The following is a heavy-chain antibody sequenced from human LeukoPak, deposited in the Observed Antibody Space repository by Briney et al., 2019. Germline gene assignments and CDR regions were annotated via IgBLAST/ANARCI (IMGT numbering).Heavy chain of an antibody. CDR3: VTDRYSDSAFGD. V-gene: IGHV3-74*01. Sequence: PGGSLRLSCAASGITVSTFWMHWVRQAPGEGLVWVPRINTDGSVTNYADSVEGRFTISRDNAKNMLYLQMNDLRAEDTAVYYCVTDRYSDSAFGDWGQGTLVTVSS. CDR2: INTDGSVT. CDR1: GITVSTFW. D-gene: IGHD1-26*01. J-gene: IGHJ4*02.